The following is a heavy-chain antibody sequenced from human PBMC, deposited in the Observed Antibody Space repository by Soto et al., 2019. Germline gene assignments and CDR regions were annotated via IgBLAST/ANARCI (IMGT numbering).Heavy chain of an antibody. CDR3: AHGKGHDSSGYYHPVADY. D-gene: IGHD3-22*01. V-gene: IGHV3-23*01. CDR2: ISDDGGAT. Sequence: WGSLRLSCVASGFTFSRSAMTWVRQAPGQGLEWVSGISDDGGATYYADSVKGRFTISRDTSENTLFLLMNSLRAEDTAVYYCAHGKGHDSSGYYHPVADYWGQGTLVTVSS. CDR1: GFTFSRSA. J-gene: IGHJ4*02.